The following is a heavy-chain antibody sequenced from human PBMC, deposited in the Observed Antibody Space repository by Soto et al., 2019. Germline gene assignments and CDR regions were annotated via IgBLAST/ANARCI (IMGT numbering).Heavy chain of an antibody. Sequence: QVQLVESGGGVVQPGRSLRVSCAASGFIFSNYAMHWVRQAPGKGLEWVAVVSYDGNNQFYAESVKGRFTISRDSSKTTLYLIMNNLREEDTAVYYCARDRVYYYDNSGYYNFDYWGQGTLVIVSS. CDR2: VSYDGNNQ. V-gene: IGHV3-30-3*01. D-gene: IGHD3-22*01. J-gene: IGHJ4*02. CDR1: GFIFSNYA. CDR3: ARDRVYYYDNSGYYNFDY.